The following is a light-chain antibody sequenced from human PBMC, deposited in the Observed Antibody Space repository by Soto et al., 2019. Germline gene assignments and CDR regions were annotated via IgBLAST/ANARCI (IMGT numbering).Light chain of an antibody. CDR2: GNN. CDR3: QSFVGGLTVL. V-gene: IGLV1-40*01. J-gene: IGLJ2*01. Sequence: QSVLTQPPSVSGAPGQRVIISCTGSSSNIGAGYEVHWYQQLPETAPKLLIYGNNSRPSGVPDRFSASKSGTSASLAITGCQAEYDADYYCQSFVGGLTVLFGGGTKLTVL. CDR1: SSNIGAGYE.